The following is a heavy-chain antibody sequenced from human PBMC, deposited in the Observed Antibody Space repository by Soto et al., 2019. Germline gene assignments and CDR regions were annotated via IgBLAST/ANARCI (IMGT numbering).Heavy chain of an antibody. D-gene: IGHD3-9*01. CDR3: ARVDILAVYGWMDV. Sequence: KTSETLSLTCTVSGDSIRSGEQYWSWLRPRPGQELVWIGYIYYSASTYYNPSLKRRVTLSVDTSKNQFSLELTSVTAADTAVYFCARVDILAVYGWMDVWGQGTPVTVYS. CDR1: GDSIRSGEQY. J-gene: IGHJ6*02. V-gene: IGHV4-30-4*01. CDR2: IYYSAST.